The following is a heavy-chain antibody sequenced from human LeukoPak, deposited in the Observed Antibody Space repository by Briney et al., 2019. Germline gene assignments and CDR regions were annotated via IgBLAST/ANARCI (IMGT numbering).Heavy chain of an antibody. CDR1: GYTFTSYG. V-gene: IGHV1-18*01. J-gene: IGHJ6*03. CDR3: ARNALSYDILTGYYLNDYYYYYMDV. CDR2: ISAYDGNT. Sequence: ASVKVSCKASGYTFTSYGISWVRQAPGQGLEWMGWISAYDGNTNYAQKLQGRVTMTTDTSTSTAYMELRSLRSDDTAVYYCARNALSYDILTGYYLNDYYYYYMDVWGKGTTVTVSS. D-gene: IGHD3-9*01.